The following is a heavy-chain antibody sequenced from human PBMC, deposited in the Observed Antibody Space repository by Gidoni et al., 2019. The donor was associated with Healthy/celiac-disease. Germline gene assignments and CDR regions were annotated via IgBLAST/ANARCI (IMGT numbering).Heavy chain of an antibody. V-gene: IGHV4-39*01. CDR2: IYYSGST. CDR3: ARLDYYDSSGYYFFDY. J-gene: IGHJ4*02. D-gene: IGHD3-22*01. CDR1: GGSIRSSSYY. Sequence: QLQLQESGPGLVKPSETLSLTCTVSGGSIRSSSYYWGWIRQPPGKGLEWIGSIYYSGSTYYNPSLKSRVTISVDTSKNQFSLKLSSVTAADTAVYYCARLDYYDSSGYYFFDYWGQGTLVTVSS.